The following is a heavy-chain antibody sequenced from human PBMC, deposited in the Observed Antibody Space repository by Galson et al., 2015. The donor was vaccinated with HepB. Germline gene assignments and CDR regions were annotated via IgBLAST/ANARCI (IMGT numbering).Heavy chain of an antibody. J-gene: IGHJ4*02. CDR3: ARMVGPTWESVAY. CDR1: GFSLTTAGMC. CDR2: IDWDDDK. Sequence: PALVKPTQTLRLTCTVSGFSLTTAGMCVSWIRQPPGKALEWLARIDWDDDKFFSTSLQTRLTISKDTSKNQVVLTMTNMDPVDTATYYCARMVGPTWESVAYWGQGALVTVSS. D-gene: IGHD1-26*01. V-gene: IGHV2-70*17.